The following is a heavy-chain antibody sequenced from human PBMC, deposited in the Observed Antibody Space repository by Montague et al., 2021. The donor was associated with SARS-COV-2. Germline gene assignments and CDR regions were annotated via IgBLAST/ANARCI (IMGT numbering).Heavy chain of an antibody. CDR2: MYYSEGT. CDR1: GGSISSYY. Sequence: SETRSLTCTVSGGSISSYYWSWIRQAPGKGLEWIGDMYYSEGTXXXPSXXXRVTISVDTSKNQFSLKLSSVTAADTAVYYCARLASGWWELTLDYWGQGTLVTVSS. D-gene: IGHD2-15*01. CDR3: ARLASGWWELTLDY. V-gene: IGHV4-59*08. J-gene: IGHJ4*02.